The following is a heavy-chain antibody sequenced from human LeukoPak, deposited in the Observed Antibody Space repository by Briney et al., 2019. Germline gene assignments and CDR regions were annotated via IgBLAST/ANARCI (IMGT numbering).Heavy chain of an antibody. D-gene: IGHD1-26*01. CDR2: IYHSGST. J-gene: IGHJ4*02. Sequence: SETLSLTCTVSGYSISSGYYWGWIRQPPGKGLEGIGSIYHSGSTYYNPSLKSRVTISVDTSKNQFSLKLSSVTAADTAVYYCAMELLSSYYFDYWGQGTLVTVSS. V-gene: IGHV4-38-2*02. CDR1: GYSISSGYY. CDR3: AMELLSSYYFDY.